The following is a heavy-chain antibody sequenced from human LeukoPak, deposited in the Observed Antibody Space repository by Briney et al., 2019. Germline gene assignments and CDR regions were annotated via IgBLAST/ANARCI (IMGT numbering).Heavy chain of an antibody. V-gene: IGHV3-23*01. CDR2: ISGSGGST. CDR1: GFTLSSYA. CDR3: AKDLLRGYSYGLDGGYFDY. D-gene: IGHD5-18*01. Sequence: GGSLRLSCAASGFTLSSYAISWVRQAPGKGLEWVSAISGSGGSTYYGDSVKGRFTMSRDNSKNTLYLQMNSLREEDTAVYYCAKDLLRGYSYGLDGGYFDYWGQGTLVTVSS. J-gene: IGHJ4*02.